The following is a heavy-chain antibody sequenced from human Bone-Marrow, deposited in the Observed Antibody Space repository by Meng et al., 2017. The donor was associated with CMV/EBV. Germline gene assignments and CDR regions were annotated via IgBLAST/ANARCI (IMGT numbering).Heavy chain of an antibody. CDR2: ISSSSSYI. CDR1: GFTFSSYS. D-gene: IGHD5-18*01. V-gene: IGHV3-21*01. CDR3: AREPWIRGAFDI. J-gene: IGHJ3*02. Sequence: GESLKISCAASGFTFSSYSMNWVRQAPGKGLEWVSSISSSSSYIYYADSVKGRFTISRDNAKNTLFLQMNSLRAEDTAVYYCAREPWIRGAFDIWGQGTMVTVSS.